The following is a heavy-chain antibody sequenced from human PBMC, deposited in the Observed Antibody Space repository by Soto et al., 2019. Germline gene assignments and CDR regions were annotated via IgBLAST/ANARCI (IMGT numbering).Heavy chain of an antibody. CDR3: AKPYCTNGVCYNVNY. J-gene: IGHJ4*02. CDR2: ISYDGSNK. Sequence: PGGSLRLSCAASGFTFSSYGMHWVRQAPGKGLEWVAVISYDGSNKYYADSVKGRFTISRDNSKNTLYLQMNSLGAEDTAVYYCAKPYCTNGVCYNVNYWGQGTLVTVSS. V-gene: IGHV3-30*18. CDR1: GFTFSSYG. D-gene: IGHD2-8*01.